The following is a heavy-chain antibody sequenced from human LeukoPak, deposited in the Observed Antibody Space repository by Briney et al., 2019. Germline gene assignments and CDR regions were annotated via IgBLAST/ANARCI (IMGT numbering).Heavy chain of an antibody. D-gene: IGHD6-13*01. V-gene: IGHV4-59*01. CDR2: IYYSGST. CDR1: GGSISSYY. Sequence: SETLSLTCTVSGGSISSYYWSWIRQPPGKGLEWIGYIYYSGSTNYNPSLKSRVTISVDTSKNQFSLKLSSVTAADTAVYYCARHSPVYSSSWYHDYWGQGTLVTVSS. J-gene: IGHJ4*02. CDR3: ARHSPVYSSSWYHDY.